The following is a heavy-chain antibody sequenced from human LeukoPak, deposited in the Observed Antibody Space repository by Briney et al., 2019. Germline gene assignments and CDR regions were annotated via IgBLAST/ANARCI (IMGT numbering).Heavy chain of an antibody. Sequence: SETLSLTCTVSGGSISSYYWSWIRQPPGKGLEWIGYIYYSGSTNYNPSLKSRVTISVDTSKNQFSPKLSSVTAADTAVYYCARERTNIDNYYDSSGNFDYWGQGTLVTVSS. CDR1: GGSISSYY. CDR2: IYYSGST. CDR3: ARERTNIDNYYDSSGNFDY. D-gene: IGHD3-22*01. V-gene: IGHV4-59*01. J-gene: IGHJ4*02.